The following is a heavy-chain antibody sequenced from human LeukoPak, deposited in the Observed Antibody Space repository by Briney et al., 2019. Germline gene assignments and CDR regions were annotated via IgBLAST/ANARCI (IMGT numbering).Heavy chain of an antibody. D-gene: IGHD3-3*01. Sequence: PGGSLRLSCAASGFTFSSYSMNWVRQAPGKGLEWVSSISSSSSYIYYADSVKGRFTISRDNAKNSLYLQMNSLRAEDTAVYYCARDATDFWSGYYSSYFDYWGQGTLVTVSS. CDR2: ISSSSSYI. J-gene: IGHJ4*02. V-gene: IGHV3-21*01. CDR1: GFTFSSYS. CDR3: ARDATDFWSGYYSSYFDY.